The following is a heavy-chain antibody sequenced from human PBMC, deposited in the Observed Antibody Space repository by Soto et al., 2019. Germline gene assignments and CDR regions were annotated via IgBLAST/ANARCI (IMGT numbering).Heavy chain of an antibody. Sequence: PGGSLRLSCAASGFTFSSYAMSWVRQAPGKGLEWVSAISGSGGSTYYADSVKGRFTISRDNSKNTLYLQMNSLRAEDTAVYYCAKDKGLGYYDFWSALLGGMDVWGQGTTVTVSS. J-gene: IGHJ6*02. V-gene: IGHV3-23*01. CDR2: ISGSGGST. CDR1: GFTFSSYA. CDR3: AKDKGLGYYDFWSALLGGMDV. D-gene: IGHD3-3*01.